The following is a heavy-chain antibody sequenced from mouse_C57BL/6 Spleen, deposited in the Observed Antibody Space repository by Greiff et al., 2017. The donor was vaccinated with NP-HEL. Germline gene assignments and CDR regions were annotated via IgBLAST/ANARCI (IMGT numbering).Heavy chain of an antibody. CDR3: AKEDGSSYPYWYFDV. CDR1: GFSLTSYG. J-gene: IGHJ1*03. D-gene: IGHD1-1*01. Sequence: VQLQQSGPGLVQPSQSLSITCTVSGFSLTSYGVHWVRQSPGKGLEWLGVIWRGGSTDYNAAFMSRLSITKDNSKSQVFFKMNSLQAVDTAIYYCAKEDGSSYPYWYFDVWGTGTTVTVSS. CDR2: IWRGGST. V-gene: IGHV2-5*01.